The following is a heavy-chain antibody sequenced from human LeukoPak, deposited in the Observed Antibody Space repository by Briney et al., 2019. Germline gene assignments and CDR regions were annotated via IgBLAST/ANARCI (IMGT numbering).Heavy chain of an antibody. V-gene: IGHV3-21*01. CDR3: AKGRYSRSWYPDY. CDR2: ISSGSNYI. J-gene: IGHJ4*02. CDR1: GFTFSNYN. D-gene: IGHD6-13*01. Sequence: GGSLRLSCAASGFTFSNYNMNWVRQAPGKGLEWVSSISSGSNYIYYADSVKGRFTISRDNAKNSLYLQMNSLRADDAAVYYCAKGRYSRSWYPDYWGQGTLVTVSS.